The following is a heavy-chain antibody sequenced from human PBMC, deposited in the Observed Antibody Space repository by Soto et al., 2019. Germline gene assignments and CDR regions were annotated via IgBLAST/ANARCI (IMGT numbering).Heavy chain of an antibody. CDR3: ARASIVGATSPAYYYYGMDV. D-gene: IGHD1-26*01. CDR1: GYSFTSYW. Sequence: GESLKISCKGSGYSFTSYWISWVRQMPGKGLEWMGRIDPSDSYTNYSPSFQGHVTISADKSISTAYLQWSSLKASDTAMYYCARASIVGATSPAYYYYGMDVWGQGTTVTVS. V-gene: IGHV5-10-1*01. CDR2: IDPSDSYT. J-gene: IGHJ6*02.